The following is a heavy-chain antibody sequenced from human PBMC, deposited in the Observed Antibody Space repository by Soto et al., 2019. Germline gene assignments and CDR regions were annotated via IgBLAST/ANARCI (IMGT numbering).Heavy chain of an antibody. CDR3: ARDLASTTIPNY. CDR1: GFTFSSYW. CDR2: IKQDGSEK. D-gene: IGHD4-17*01. V-gene: IGHV3-7*04. J-gene: IGHJ4*02. Sequence: WGSLRLSCAAFGFTFSSYWMSWVRQAPGKGLEWVANIKQDGSEKDYVDSVKGRFTISRDNAKNSLYLQMNSLRAEDTAVYYCARDLASTTIPNYWGQGTLVTVSS.